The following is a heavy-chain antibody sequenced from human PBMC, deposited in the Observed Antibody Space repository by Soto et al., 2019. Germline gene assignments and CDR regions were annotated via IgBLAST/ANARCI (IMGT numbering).Heavy chain of an antibody. Sequence: EVQLVESGGGLVQPGRSLRLSCAASGFTFDDYAMHWVRQAPGKGLEWVAGIGWNNGSIGYADSVKGRFTISRDNAKNSLYLQMNSLRAEDTALYYCAKDYFGSGNCFDYWGQGTLVTVSS. V-gene: IGHV3-9*01. J-gene: IGHJ4*02. CDR2: IGWNNGSI. D-gene: IGHD3-10*01. CDR1: GFTFDDYA. CDR3: AKDYFGSGNCFDY.